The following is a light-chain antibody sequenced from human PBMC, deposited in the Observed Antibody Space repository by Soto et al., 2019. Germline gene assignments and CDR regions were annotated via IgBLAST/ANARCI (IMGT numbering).Light chain of an antibody. Sequence: DIPMTQSPSSLSASVGDRVTITCRAIQSISSYLNWYQQKPGKAPKLLNYAASSLQSGAPSRFSGSGSETDFTPTIRSLQPEDFATYYCQQRYSTPYTFGQGTKLEI. CDR1: QSISSY. CDR2: AAS. V-gene: IGKV1-39*01. CDR3: QQRYSTPYT. J-gene: IGKJ2*01.